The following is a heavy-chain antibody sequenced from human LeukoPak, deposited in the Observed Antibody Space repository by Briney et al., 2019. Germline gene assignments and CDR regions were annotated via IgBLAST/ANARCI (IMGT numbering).Heavy chain of an antibody. CDR1: GFTFDDYA. Sequence: GGSLRLSCAAPGFTFDDYAMHWVRQAPGKGLEWVSGISWNSGSIGYADSVKGRFTISRDNAKNSLYLQMNSLRAEDTALYYCAKDIEVRVGELSQLDYWGQGTLVTVSS. CDR2: ISWNSGSI. J-gene: IGHJ4*02. D-gene: IGHD3-16*02. CDR3: AKDIEVRVGELSQLDY. V-gene: IGHV3-9*01.